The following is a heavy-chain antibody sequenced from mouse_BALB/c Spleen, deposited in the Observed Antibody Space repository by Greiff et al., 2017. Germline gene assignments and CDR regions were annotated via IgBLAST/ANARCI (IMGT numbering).Heavy chain of an antibody. V-gene: IGHV3-6*02. Sequence: EVQLQESGPGLVKPSQSLSLTCSVTGYSITSGYYWNWIRQFPGNKLEWMGYISYDGSNNYNPSLKNRISITRDTSKNQFFLKLNSVTTEDTATYYCARESHYYGDYWGQGTTLTVSS. CDR1: GYSITSGYY. CDR3: ARESHYYGDY. J-gene: IGHJ2*01. D-gene: IGHD1-2*01. CDR2: ISYDGSN.